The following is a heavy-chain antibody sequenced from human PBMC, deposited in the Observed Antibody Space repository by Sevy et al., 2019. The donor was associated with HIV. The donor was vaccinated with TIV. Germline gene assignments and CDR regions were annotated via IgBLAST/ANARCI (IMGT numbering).Heavy chain of an antibody. Sequence: ASVKVSCKTTGYLFSDYNMHWVRQAPGQGLEWMALINPNSGVTIYAQKFRGRVSLTRDTSMSTAYMELSALTSDDTAVYYCVREDINAPRTLLSFDIWGQGTMVTVSS. CDR3: VREDINAPRTLLSFDI. D-gene: IGHD3-3*01. J-gene: IGHJ3*02. CDR2: INPNSGVT. V-gene: IGHV1-2*06. CDR1: GYLFSDYN.